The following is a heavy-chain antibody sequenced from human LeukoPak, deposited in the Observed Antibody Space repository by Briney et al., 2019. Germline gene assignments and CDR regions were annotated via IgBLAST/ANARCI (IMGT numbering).Heavy chain of an antibody. V-gene: IGHV4-39*02. D-gene: IGHD3-22*01. Sequence: SETLSLTCTVSGDYIIGSSYFWAWLRQPPGKGLEWIGSIYYSRRTFYNPSLKSRVTISIDTSNQFSLNLNSVTAADTAVYYCAREGKYYDRSGYFYHYWSQGTLVTVSS. J-gene: IGHJ4*02. CDR1: GDYIIGSSYF. CDR2: IYYSRRT. CDR3: AREGKYYDRSGYFYHY.